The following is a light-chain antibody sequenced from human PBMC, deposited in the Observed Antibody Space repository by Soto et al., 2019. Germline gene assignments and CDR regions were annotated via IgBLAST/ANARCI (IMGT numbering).Light chain of an antibody. CDR3: QQRSNWPSIT. Sequence: EIVLTQSPATLSLSPGARAPLSCRASQSVSSYLAWYQQKPGQAPRLLIYDASNRATGIPARFSGSGSGTDFTLTINSLEPEDFAVYYCQQRSNWPSITFGQGTRLEIK. V-gene: IGKV3-11*01. CDR1: QSVSSY. J-gene: IGKJ5*01. CDR2: DAS.